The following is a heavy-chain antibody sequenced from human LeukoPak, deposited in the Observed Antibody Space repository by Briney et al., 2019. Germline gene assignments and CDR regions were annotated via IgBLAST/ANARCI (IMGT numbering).Heavy chain of an antibody. CDR3: TRDLGNTGWYTFDF. Sequence: SQTLSLTCAISGDSVSSINGAWNWIRQSPSRGLEWGGRTYYRSKWYFDYAESLKGRVTISPDTSKNQFSLQLNSVIPEDTAIYYCTRDLGNTGWYTFDFWGQGTLVTVSS. D-gene: IGHD6-19*01. J-gene: IGHJ4*02. CDR1: GDSVSSINGA. CDR2: TYYRSKWYF. V-gene: IGHV6-1*01.